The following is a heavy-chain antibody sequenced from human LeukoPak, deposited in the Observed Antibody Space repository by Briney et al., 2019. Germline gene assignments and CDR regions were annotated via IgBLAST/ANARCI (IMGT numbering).Heavy chain of an antibody. J-gene: IGHJ4*02. CDR3: AKDSYSGRYLGFDY. V-gene: IGHV1-18*01. Sequence: GASVKVSRKASGYTFTSYGISWVRQAPGQGLEWMGWISAYNGNTNYAQKLQGRVTMTTDTSTSTAYMELRSLRSDDTAVYYCAKDSYSGRYLGFDYWGQGTLVTVSS. CDR1: GYTFTSYG. D-gene: IGHD1-26*01. CDR2: ISAYNGNT.